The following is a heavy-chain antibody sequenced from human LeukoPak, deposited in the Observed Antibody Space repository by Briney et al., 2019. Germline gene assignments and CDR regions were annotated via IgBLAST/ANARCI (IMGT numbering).Heavy chain of an antibody. Sequence: PSETLSLTCTVSGGSISSSSYYWGWSRQPPGKGLEWVGSIYYSGSTYYNPSLKSRVTISVDTSKNQFSLKLSSVTAADTAVYYCATEDIVVVPAARNGAFDIWGQGTMVTVSS. J-gene: IGHJ3*02. D-gene: IGHD2-2*01. CDR2: IYYSGST. CDR1: GGSISSSSYY. CDR3: ATEDIVVVPAARNGAFDI. V-gene: IGHV4-39*07.